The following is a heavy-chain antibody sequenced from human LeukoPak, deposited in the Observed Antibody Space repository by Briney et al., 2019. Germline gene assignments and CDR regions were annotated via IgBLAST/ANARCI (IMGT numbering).Heavy chain of an antibody. D-gene: IGHD3-22*01. CDR3: AKDQGSSGNYYDY. V-gene: IGHV3-23*01. CDR2: ISGSGGST. Sequence: GGSLILFCAASGFTVSSNYMIWVRQAPGKGLEWVSGISGSGGSTYYADSVKGRFTISRDNSKNTLHLQMNSLRAEDTAVYYCAKDQGSSGNYYDYWGQGPVVTVSS. CDR1: GFTVSSNY. J-gene: IGHJ4*02.